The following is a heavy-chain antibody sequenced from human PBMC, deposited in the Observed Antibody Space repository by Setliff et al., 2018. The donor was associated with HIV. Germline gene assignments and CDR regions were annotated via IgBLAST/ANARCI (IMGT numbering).Heavy chain of an antibody. CDR2: LFYSGIT. CDR3: ARHAPSVDDYDSTNSGAEDAFDI. D-gene: IGHD3-22*01. Sequence: SETLSLTCTVSGGSVSSDTNYWDWIRQPPGKGLEWIGSLFYSGITYYTPSLKRRLTIAVDTSKNQFSLKLTSVSAADTAVYYCARHAPSVDDYDSTNSGAEDAFDIWGQGTM. CDR1: GGSVSSDTNY. V-gene: IGHV4-39*01. J-gene: IGHJ3*02.